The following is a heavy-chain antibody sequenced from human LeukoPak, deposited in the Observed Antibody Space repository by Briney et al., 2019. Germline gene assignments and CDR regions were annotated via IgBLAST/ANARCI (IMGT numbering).Heavy chain of an antibody. CDR1: GFTFSSYG. J-gene: IGHJ4*02. CDR2: ISYDGSNK. D-gene: IGHD3-3*01. Sequence: PGRSLRLSCAASGFTFSSYGMHWVRQAPGKGLEWVAVISYDGSNKYYADSVKSRFTISRDNSKNTLYLQMNSLRAEDTAVYYCAKGRFRYYDFWSGWPPFDYWGQGTLVTVSS. V-gene: IGHV3-30*18. CDR3: AKGRFRYYDFWSGWPPFDY.